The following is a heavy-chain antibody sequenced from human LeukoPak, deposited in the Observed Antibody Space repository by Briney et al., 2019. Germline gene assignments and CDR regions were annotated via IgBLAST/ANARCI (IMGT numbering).Heavy chain of an antibody. CDR2: ISSSGSTI. CDR3: ARFGGYYYYMDV. Sequence: KTGGSLRLSCAASGFTFSDYYMSWIRQAPGKGLEWISYISSSGSTIYYADSVKGRFTISRDNAKNSLFLQLNSLRAEDTAVYYCARFGGYYYYMDVWGKGTTVTISS. CDR1: GFTFSDYY. D-gene: IGHD3-10*01. J-gene: IGHJ6*03. V-gene: IGHV3-11*04.